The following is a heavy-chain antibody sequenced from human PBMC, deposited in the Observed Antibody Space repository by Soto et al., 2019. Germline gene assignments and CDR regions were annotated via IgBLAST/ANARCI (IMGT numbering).Heavy chain of an antibody. V-gene: IGHV1-46*01. Sequence: ASVKVSCKASGYTFTSYYMHWVRQAPGQGLEWMGIINPSGGSTSYAQKFQGRVTMTRDTSTSTVYMELSSLRSEDTAVYYCARDIVEAPYYDSSGYYPTTPDYWGQGTPVTVSS. CDR3: ARDIVEAPYYDSSGYYPTTPDY. CDR1: GYTFTSYY. J-gene: IGHJ4*02. CDR2: INPSGGST. D-gene: IGHD3-22*01.